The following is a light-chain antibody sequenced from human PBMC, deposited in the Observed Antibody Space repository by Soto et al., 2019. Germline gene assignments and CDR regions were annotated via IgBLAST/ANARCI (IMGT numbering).Light chain of an antibody. CDR1: SSNIETNT. CDR2: SND. Sequence: QPVLTQPPSASGTPGQRVTISCSGSSSNIETNTVNWYQQLPGTAPKLLIYSNDQRPSGVPDRFSGSKSGTSASLAISGLQSEDEADYSCAAWDDRLNGVVFGGGTKLTVL. V-gene: IGLV1-44*01. J-gene: IGLJ2*01. CDR3: AAWDDRLNGVV.